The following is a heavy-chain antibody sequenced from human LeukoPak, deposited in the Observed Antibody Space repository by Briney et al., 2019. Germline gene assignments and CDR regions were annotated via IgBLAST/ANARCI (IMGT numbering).Heavy chain of an antibody. D-gene: IGHD1-26*01. V-gene: IGHV4-59*01. Sequence: KAGGSLRPSCAASGFTLSDYYMSWIRPAPGKGLEWNGYIYYSGSTNYNPALKSRVTISVDTSKKQFSLKLSSVTAADTAVYYCARLSSGSYYRAFDIWGQGTMVTVSS. CDR1: GFTLSDYY. CDR3: ARLSSGSYYRAFDI. CDR2: IYYSGST. J-gene: IGHJ3*02.